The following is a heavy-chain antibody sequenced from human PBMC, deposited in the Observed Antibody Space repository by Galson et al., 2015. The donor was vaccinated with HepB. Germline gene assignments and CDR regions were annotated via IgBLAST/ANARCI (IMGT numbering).Heavy chain of an antibody. CDR3: ARHPGRGSVGYAFDL. V-gene: IGHV4-59*08. CDR2: IYYNGDT. D-gene: IGHD5-12*01. Sequence: SETLSLTCSVSPGSINNYYWSWIRQSPGNRLEWIGYIYYNGDTTYNPSLGYRVGMSVDTSINQVSLWLSSVTPADTAVYYCARHPGRGSVGYAFDLWGQGTPVTVSA. J-gene: IGHJ4*02. CDR1: PGSINNYY.